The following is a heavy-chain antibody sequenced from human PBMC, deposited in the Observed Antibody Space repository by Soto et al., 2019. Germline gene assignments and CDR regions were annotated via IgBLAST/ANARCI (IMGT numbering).Heavy chain of an antibody. CDR3: ARHLGYDSSGYYLDWFDP. CDR1: GGSISSYY. J-gene: IGHJ5*02. V-gene: IGHV4-59*08. D-gene: IGHD3-22*01. Sequence: SETLSLTCTVSGGSISSYYWSWIRQPPGKGLEWIGYIYYSGSTNYNPSLKSRVTISVDTSKNQFSLKLSSVTAADTAVYYCARHLGYDSSGYYLDWFDPWGQGTLVTVSS. CDR2: IYYSGST.